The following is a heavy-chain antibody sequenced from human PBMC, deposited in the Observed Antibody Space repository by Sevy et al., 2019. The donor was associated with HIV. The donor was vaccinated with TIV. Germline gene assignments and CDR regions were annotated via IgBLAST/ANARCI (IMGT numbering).Heavy chain of an antibody. CDR2: IFYSGSA. V-gene: IGHV4-39*01. Sequence: SETLSLTCTVSGGSISSSAYYWGWLRQPPGKGLEWIANIFYSGSAYYNPTLSCRVTLSVDTSKNQFSLRLNSVTAADTAVYYCARQGGVVDRAFDFWGQGSLVTVSS. CDR3: ARQGGVVDRAFDF. D-gene: IGHD3-10*01. J-gene: IGHJ4*02. CDR1: GGSISSSAYY.